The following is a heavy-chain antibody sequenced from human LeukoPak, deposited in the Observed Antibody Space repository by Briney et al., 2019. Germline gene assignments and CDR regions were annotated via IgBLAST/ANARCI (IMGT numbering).Heavy chain of an antibody. J-gene: IGHJ4*02. V-gene: IGHV3-74*01. D-gene: IGHD1-26*01. CDR3: ARGDSGINSAFDY. CDR2: INTDGSST. Sequence: QAGGSLRLSCAASGFTFSSYWMYWVRQAPGKGLVWVSRINTDGSSTSYADSVKGRFTISRDNAKNTLYLQMNSLRAEDTAVYYCARGDSGINSAFDYWGQGTPVTVSS. CDR1: GFTFSSYW.